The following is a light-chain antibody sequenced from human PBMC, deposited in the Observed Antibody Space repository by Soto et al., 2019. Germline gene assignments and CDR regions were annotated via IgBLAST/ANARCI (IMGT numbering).Light chain of an antibody. V-gene: IGKV3-20*01. CDR1: QSVSITY. J-gene: IGKJ1*01. CDR2: GAS. CDR3: QQYGSQSWT. Sequence: EIVLTQSPGTLSLSLGERATHSCRASQSVSITYLAWNQQKPGQAPRLLIYGASSRATGVPDRFSGSGSGTDFTLTFSRLEPEDFAVYYCQQYGSQSWTFGQGTKVDIK.